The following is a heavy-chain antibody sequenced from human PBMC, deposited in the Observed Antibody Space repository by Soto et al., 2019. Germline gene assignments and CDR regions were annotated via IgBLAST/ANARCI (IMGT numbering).Heavy chain of an antibody. Sequence: SETLSLTCSVSGASINSYCWSWIRQPPGKGLEWIGFIFYVGSPNSIPSLKSRVTISIDTSKSQFSLKLSSVTAADTAVYYCARLTRYDSGWSAFDYWGQGALVTVSS. J-gene: IGHJ4*02. D-gene: IGHD6-19*01. CDR3: ARLTRYDSGWSAFDY. CDR1: GASINSYC. CDR2: IFYVGSP. V-gene: IGHV4-59*01.